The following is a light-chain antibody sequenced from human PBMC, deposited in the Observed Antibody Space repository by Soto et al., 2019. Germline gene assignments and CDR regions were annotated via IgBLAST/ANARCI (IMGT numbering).Light chain of an antibody. CDR1: RSVRSY. CDR2: DAS. Sequence: EIVLTQSPATLSLSPGARATLSCRASRSVRSYLAWYQQKPGQPPRLLIYDASNRAAGIPARFSGSGSQTDFTLTISTLEPEDFAVYYCQQRYAWPPITFGQGTRVLIK. J-gene: IGKJ5*01. CDR3: QQRYAWPPIT. V-gene: IGKV3-11*01.